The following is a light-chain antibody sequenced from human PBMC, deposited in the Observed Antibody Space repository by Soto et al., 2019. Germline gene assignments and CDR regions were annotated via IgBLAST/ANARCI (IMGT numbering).Light chain of an antibody. J-gene: IGKJ1*01. CDR2: WAS. CDR3: QKYYTNTWT. V-gene: IGKV4-1*01. CDR1: QSVLYSSNNKNY. Sequence: DIVMTQSPDSLAVSLGERATINCKSSQSVLYSSNNKNYLAWYQQKPGQPPKLLIYWASTRESGVPDRFSGSGYGTDFLLTISSRQAEDVAVYYCQKYYTNTWTFGQGTKVGVK.